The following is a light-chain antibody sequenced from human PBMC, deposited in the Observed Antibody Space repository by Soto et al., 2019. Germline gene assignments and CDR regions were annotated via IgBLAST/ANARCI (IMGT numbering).Light chain of an antibody. CDR1: SSDVGGYNY. J-gene: IGLJ1*01. V-gene: IGLV2-14*01. Sequence: QSALTQPASVSGSPGQSITISCTGTSSDVGGYNYVSWYQQHPVKAPKLMIYDVSNRPSGVSNRFSGSKSGNTASLTISGLQAEDEADYYCSSYTSSFYVFGTATKLTVL. CDR3: SSYTSSFYV. CDR2: DVS.